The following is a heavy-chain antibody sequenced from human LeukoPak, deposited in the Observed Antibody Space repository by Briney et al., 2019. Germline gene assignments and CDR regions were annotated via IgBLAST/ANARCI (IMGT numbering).Heavy chain of an antibody. CDR2: IYHSGST. J-gene: IGHJ4*02. D-gene: IGHD4-17*01. V-gene: IGHV4-38-2*02. CDR3: ARGAIYGDFTTYDY. Sequence: SETLSLTCTVSGYSISSGYYWGWIRQPPGKGLEWIGSIYHSGSTYYNPSLKSRVTISVDTSKNQFSLKLSSVTAADTAVYYCARGAIYGDFTTYDYWGQGTLVTVSS. CDR1: GYSISSGYY.